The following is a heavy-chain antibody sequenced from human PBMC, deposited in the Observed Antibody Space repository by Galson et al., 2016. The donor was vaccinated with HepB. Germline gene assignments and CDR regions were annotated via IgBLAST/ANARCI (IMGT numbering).Heavy chain of an antibody. Sequence: SLRLSCAASGFTFESYRMTWVRQAPGKGLEWVSTLSGSGNRDYYADSVKGRFTITRDNSKNTLYLQMNSLRDEDAALYYCAKERSDGAGNDYWGQGTLVTVSS. CDR1: GFTFESYR. CDR3: AKERSDGAGNDY. V-gene: IGHV3-23*01. CDR2: LSGSGNRD. D-gene: IGHD4/OR15-4a*01. J-gene: IGHJ4*02.